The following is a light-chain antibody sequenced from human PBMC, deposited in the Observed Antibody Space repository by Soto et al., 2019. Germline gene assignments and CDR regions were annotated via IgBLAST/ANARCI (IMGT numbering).Light chain of an antibody. CDR3: QSYDSSQSGWEV. V-gene: IGLV1-40*01. Sequence: QSVLTQPPSVSGAPGQRVTISCTGSSSNIGAGYDVHWYQQLPGTAPKLLIYGNSNRPSGVPDRFSGSKSGTSASLAITGLQAEDEADYYCQSYDSSQSGWEVFGGGTKLTVL. J-gene: IGLJ2*01. CDR2: GNS. CDR1: SSNIGAGYD.